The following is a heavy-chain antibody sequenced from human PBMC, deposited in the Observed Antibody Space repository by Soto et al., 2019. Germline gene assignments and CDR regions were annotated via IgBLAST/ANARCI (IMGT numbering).Heavy chain of an antibody. V-gene: IGHV3-74*01. D-gene: IGHD2-2*01. CDR2: INSDGSST. CDR3: AREIVVVPAATTYYYYYGMDV. CDR1: GFTFSSYW. J-gene: IGHJ6*02. Sequence: GGSLRLSCAASGFTFSSYWMHWVRQAPGKGLVWVSRINSDGSSTSYADSVKGRFTISRDNAKNTLYLQMNSLRAEDTAVYYCAREIVVVPAATTYYYYYGMDVWGQGTTVTVSS.